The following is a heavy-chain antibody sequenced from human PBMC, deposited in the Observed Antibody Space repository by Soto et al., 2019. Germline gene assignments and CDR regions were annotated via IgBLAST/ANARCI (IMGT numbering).Heavy chain of an antibody. CDR3: ARDKGAYCGGDCYSTWFDP. CDR1: GYTFTSYG. Sequence: QVQLVQSGAEVKKPGASVKVSCKASGYTFTSYGISWVRQAPGQGLEWMGWSSAYSGNTNYAQKLKGRGTMTTDTSTSTAYMELRSLRSDDTAVYYCARDKGAYCGGDCYSTWFDPWGQGTLVTVSS. J-gene: IGHJ5*02. V-gene: IGHV1-18*01. D-gene: IGHD2-21*02. CDR2: SSAYSGNT.